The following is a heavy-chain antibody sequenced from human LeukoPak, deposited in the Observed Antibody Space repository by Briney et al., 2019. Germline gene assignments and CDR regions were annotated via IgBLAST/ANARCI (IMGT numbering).Heavy chain of an antibody. D-gene: IGHD6-13*01. CDR3: ARERSPYSSSWGEGWFDP. CDR2: IYYSGST. CDR1: SGSISSSSYY. V-gene: IGHV4-39*07. J-gene: IGHJ5*02. Sequence: PSETLSLTCTVSSGSISSSSYYWGWIRQPPGKGLEWIGSIYYSGSTYYNPSLKSRVTISVDTSKNQFSLKLSSVTAADTAVYYCARERSPYSSSWGEGWFDPWGQGTLVTVSS.